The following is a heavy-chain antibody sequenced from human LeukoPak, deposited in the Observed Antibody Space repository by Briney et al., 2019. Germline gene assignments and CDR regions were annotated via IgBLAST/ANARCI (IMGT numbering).Heavy chain of an antibody. Sequence: GGSLRLSCAASRFTFSDSSMNWVRQAPGKGLEWVSAISGSGGSTYYADSVKGRFTISRDNSKNTLYLQMHSLRAEDTAVYYCAKESLRVVPSATFDYWGQGTLVTVSS. CDR2: ISGSGGST. D-gene: IGHD2-2*01. J-gene: IGHJ4*02. CDR1: RFTFSDSS. V-gene: IGHV3-23*01. CDR3: AKESLRVVPSATFDY.